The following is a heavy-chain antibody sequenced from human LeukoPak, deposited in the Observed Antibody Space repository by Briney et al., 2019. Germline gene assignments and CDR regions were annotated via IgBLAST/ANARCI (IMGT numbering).Heavy chain of an antibody. CDR3: AGRACSGGVCQFDR. CDR1: GFTFSSYE. Sequence: GGSLRLSCAASGFTFSSYEMIWVRQAPGKGLEWVSRISSSSSTMYYADSVKGRFTISRDNAKNSLYLQMNSLRAEDTAIYYCAGRACSGGVCQFDRWGQGTLVTVSS. D-gene: IGHD2-8*02. V-gene: IGHV3-48*03. CDR2: ISSSSSTM. J-gene: IGHJ5*02.